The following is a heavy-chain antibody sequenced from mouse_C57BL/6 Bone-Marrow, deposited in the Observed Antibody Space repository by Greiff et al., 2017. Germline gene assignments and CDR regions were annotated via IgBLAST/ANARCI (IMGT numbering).Heavy chain of an antibody. CDR3: AREGGGGD. CDR2: IYPGDGDT. J-gene: IGHJ2*01. Sequence: VQLQQSGPELVKPGASVKISCKASGYAFSSSWMNWVKQRPGKGLEWIGRIYPGDGDTNYNGKFKGKATLTADKSSSTAYMQLSSLTSEDSAVYFCAREGGGGDWGQGTTLTVSS. CDR1: GYAFSSSW. V-gene: IGHV1-82*01.